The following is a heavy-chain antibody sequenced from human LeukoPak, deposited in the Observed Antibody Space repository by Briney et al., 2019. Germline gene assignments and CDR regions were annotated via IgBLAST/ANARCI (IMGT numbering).Heavy chain of an antibody. D-gene: IGHD6-19*01. CDR2: ISSGGDST. CDR1: GFTFSNCA. CDR3: AKGPRPDVTVAHTLER. Sequence: GGSLRLSCAASGFTFSNCAMTWVRQAPGRGLEWLSTISSGGDSTNDADSVKGRFTISRDNSKKSLFLQMNSLRAEDTAVYYCAKGPRPDVTVAHTLERWGQGTLVTVSS. V-gene: IGHV3-23*01. J-gene: IGHJ4*02.